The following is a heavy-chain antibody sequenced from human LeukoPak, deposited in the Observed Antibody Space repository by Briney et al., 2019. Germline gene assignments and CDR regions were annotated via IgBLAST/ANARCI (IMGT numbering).Heavy chain of an antibody. Sequence: ASVKVSCKASGYTFTGYYIHWERQAPGHGLEWMGWINRNTGGTDYAQKFQGRVTMTRDTSISTAYMELSRLRSDDTAMYYWAWNYSFDHWGQGTLVTVSS. D-gene: IGHD1-7*01. CDR2: INRNTGGT. CDR1: GYTFTGYY. V-gene: IGHV1-2*02. J-gene: IGHJ4*02. CDR3: AWNYSFDH.